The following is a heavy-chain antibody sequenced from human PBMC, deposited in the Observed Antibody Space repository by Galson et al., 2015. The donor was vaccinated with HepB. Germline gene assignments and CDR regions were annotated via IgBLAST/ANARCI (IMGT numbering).Heavy chain of an antibody. CDR2: ISSSGSTI. CDR1: GFTFSDYY. CDR3: ASEVGYCSSTSCYRGPLDY. V-gene: IGHV3-11*01. J-gene: IGHJ4*02. D-gene: IGHD2-2*02. Sequence: SLRLSCAASGFTFSDYYMSWIRQAPGKGLEWVSYISSSGSTIYYADSVKGRFTISRDNAKNSLYLQMNSLRAEDTAVYYCASEVGYCSSTSCYRGPLDYWGQGTLVTVSS.